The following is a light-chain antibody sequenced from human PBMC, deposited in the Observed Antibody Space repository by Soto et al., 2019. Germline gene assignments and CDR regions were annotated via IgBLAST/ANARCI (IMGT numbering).Light chain of an antibody. Sequence: EVVLTQSPATLSLSPGERATLSCRASQNVRTFLAWYQQKPGQAPRLLIYGASNRATGIPARFSGSGSVTDFTPTNIILWPEDFAIYYCQQHSHWPPWTFGQGTRVDI. CDR2: GAS. V-gene: IGKV3-11*01. CDR1: QNVRTF. CDR3: QQHSHWPPWT. J-gene: IGKJ1*01.